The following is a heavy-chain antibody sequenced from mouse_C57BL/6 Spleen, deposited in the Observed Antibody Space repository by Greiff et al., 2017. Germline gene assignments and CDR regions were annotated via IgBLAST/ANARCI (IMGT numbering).Heavy chain of an antibody. Sequence: EVKLVESGGGLVKPGGSLKLSCAASGFTFSDYGMHWVRQAPEKGLEWVAYISSGSSTIYYADTVKGRFTISRDNAKNTLFLQMTSLRSEDTAMYYCARGEISFYYFDYWGQGTTLTVSS. J-gene: IGHJ2*01. CDR2: ISSGSSTI. CDR1: GFTFSDYG. V-gene: IGHV5-17*01. CDR3: ARGEISFYYFDY.